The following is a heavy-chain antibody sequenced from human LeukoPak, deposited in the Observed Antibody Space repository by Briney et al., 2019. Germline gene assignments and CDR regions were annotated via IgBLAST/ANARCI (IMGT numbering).Heavy chain of an antibody. CDR3: AREVRIGTGAFAI. V-gene: IGHV1-46*01. CDR2: INPSGDGT. Sequence: ASVKVSCKASGYTFTSYGISWVRQAPGQGLEWMGLINPSGDGTSYPQKFQGRVTMTRDTSTSTLYMEVSSLKSEDTAIYYCAREVRIGTGAFAIWGQGTMVTVSS. D-gene: IGHD3/OR15-3a*01. CDR1: GYTFTSYG. J-gene: IGHJ3*02.